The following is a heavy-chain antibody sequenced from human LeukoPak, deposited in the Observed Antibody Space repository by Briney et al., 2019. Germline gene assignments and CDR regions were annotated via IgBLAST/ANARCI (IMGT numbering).Heavy chain of an antibody. Sequence: PSETLSLTCAVYGGSFSGYYWSWIRQPPGKGLEWIGEINHSGSTNYNPSLKSRVTISVDTSKNQFSLKLSSVTAADTAVYYCARVRKDGYNLVPGYFDNWGQGTLVTVSS. CDR2: INHSGST. CDR3: ARVRKDGYNLVPGYFDN. V-gene: IGHV4-34*01. D-gene: IGHD5-24*01. CDR1: GGSFSGYY. J-gene: IGHJ4*02.